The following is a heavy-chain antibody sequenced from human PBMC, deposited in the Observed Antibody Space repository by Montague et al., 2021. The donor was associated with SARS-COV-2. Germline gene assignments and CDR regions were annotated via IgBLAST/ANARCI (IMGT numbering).Heavy chain of an antibody. CDR3: ARQYYGSSGEDAFDN. CDR2: IYNSGST. D-gene: IGHD3-22*01. CDR1: GGSISSYY. V-gene: IGHV4-59*08. Sequence: SETLSLTCTVSGGSISSYYWSWIRQPPGKGLEWIGYIYNSGSTNYNPSLKSRVTISVDTSKNQFSLTLSSVAAADTAVYYCARQYYGSSGEDAFDNWGQGTMVTVSS. J-gene: IGHJ3*02.